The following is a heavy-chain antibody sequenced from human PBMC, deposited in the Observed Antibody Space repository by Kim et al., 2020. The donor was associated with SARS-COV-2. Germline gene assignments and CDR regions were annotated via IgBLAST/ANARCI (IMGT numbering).Heavy chain of an antibody. Sequence: SVTVSCKASGGTFSSYAISWVRQAPGQGLEWMGGIIPILGTANYAQKFQGRVTITADESTSTAYMELRSLRSEDTAVYYCARAAYYYGAAYHYYYNMDVWGQGTTVTVSS. CDR2: IIPILGTA. CDR3: ARAAYYYGAAYHYYYNMDV. D-gene: IGHD3-10*01. CDR1: GGTFSSYA. J-gene: IGHJ6*02. V-gene: IGHV1-69*13.